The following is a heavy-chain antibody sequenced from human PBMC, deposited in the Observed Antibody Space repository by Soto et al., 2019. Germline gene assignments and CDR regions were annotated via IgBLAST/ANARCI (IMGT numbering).Heavy chain of an antibody. CDR2: ISWSGGII. CDR1: VFILMNYA. Sequence: PRWSLRLSCASSVFILMNYAMHWVRQAPGKGLEWVSGISWSGGIIGYADSVKGRFTISRDNAKNSLYLEMNSLRAEDTALYYCAKDKLNSNYEYYFDLWGQGTLVTVSS. CDR3: AKDKLNSNYEYYFDL. J-gene: IGHJ4*02. V-gene: IGHV3-9*01. D-gene: IGHD4-4*01.